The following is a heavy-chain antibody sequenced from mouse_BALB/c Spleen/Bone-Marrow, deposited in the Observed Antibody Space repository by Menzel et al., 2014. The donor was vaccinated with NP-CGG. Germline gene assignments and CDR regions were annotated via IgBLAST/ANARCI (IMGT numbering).Heavy chain of an antibody. Sequence: EVQRVESGPERVKPGASVKMSCKASGYTFTTYVMHWVKQRPGQGLEWIGYINPYNDGTKYKEKFKGKATLTSDKSSSTAYMELSSLTSEDSAVYYCARHYYDYDYYAMDYWGQGTSVTVSS. D-gene: IGHD2-4*01. CDR1: GYTFTTYV. CDR3: ARHYYDYDYYAMDY. V-gene: IGHV1-14*01. CDR2: INPYNDGT. J-gene: IGHJ4*01.